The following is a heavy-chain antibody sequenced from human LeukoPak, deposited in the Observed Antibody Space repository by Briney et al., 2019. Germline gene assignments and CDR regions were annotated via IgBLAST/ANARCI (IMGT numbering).Heavy chain of an antibody. CDR3: AKDGGFIVVVPAASFDP. D-gene: IGHD2-2*01. Sequence: GGSLRLSCAASGFTSSTYAMSWVRQAPGKGLEWVSAISGSGGSTYYADSVKGRFTISRDNSKNTLYLQMNSLRAEDTAVYYCAKDGGFIVVVPAASFDPWGQGTLVTVSS. V-gene: IGHV3-23*01. CDR1: GFTSSTYA. CDR2: ISGSGGST. J-gene: IGHJ5*02.